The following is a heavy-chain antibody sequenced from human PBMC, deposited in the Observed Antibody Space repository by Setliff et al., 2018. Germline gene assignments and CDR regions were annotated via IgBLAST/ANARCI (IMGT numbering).Heavy chain of an antibody. CDR1: GVTFSRHA. D-gene: IGHD1-1*01. V-gene: IGHV3-30*01. Sequence: PGESLKISCAASGVTFSRHAMHWVRQAPGKGLEWVAVMSNDGSDKNYADSGKGRFTISRDNSKNTLSLQMNSLRAEDTAVYYCVRAPRSLPRPLDYWGQGTLVTVSS. CDR3: VRAPRSLPRPLDY. CDR2: MSNDGSDK. J-gene: IGHJ4*02.